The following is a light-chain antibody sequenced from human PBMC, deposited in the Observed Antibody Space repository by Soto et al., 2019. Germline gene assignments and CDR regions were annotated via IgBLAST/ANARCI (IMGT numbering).Light chain of an antibody. CDR2: AAS. J-gene: IGKJ3*01. Sequence: DIKMTQSTTSLSASVGDRVTITCRASQGIRNFVAWYQQKPGKAPKLLIYAASTLQSGVPSRFSGSGSGTDFTLTINSLQPEDVATYSCQKYSSVPVFGPGTKVEIK. V-gene: IGKV1-27*01. CDR3: QKYSSVPV. CDR1: QGIRNF.